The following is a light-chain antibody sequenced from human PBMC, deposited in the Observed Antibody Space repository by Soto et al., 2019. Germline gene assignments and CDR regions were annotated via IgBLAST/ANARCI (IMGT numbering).Light chain of an antibody. CDR3: QQYSSYST. Sequence: DIQMTQSPSTLSSSVGDRVTITCRTSQTVSNWLAWYQQKPGKVPKVLIYDASKLKSGVPSRFSGSGSGTDFTLTIRSLQPDDFANYYCQQYSSYSTFGQGTKVEIK. V-gene: IGKV1-5*01. J-gene: IGKJ1*01. CDR1: QTVSNW. CDR2: DAS.